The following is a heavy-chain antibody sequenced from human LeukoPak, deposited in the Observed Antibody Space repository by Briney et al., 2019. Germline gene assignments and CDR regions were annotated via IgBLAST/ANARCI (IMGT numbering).Heavy chain of an antibody. Sequence: SETLSLTCAVYGGSFSGYYWSWIRRPPGKGLEWIGEINHRGSTNYNPSLKSRVTISVDTSKNQFSLKLSSVTAADTAVYHCARDSSLSWPPLCYYYMDVWGKGTTVTISS. CDR2: INHRGST. D-gene: IGHD6-13*01. V-gene: IGHV4-34*01. J-gene: IGHJ6*03. CDR1: GGSFSGYY. CDR3: ARDSSLSWPPLCYYYMDV.